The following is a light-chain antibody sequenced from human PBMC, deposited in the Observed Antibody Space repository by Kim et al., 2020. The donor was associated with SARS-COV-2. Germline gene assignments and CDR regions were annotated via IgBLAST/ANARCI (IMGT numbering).Light chain of an antibody. CDR2: MDT. Sequence: SVAPGQTARTLCGGDKTVDINVSWYQQKPGESPVLVMYMDTNRPSGIHERFSGSNSGNTATLTISGAQARDEADYYCQVWDSSTWVFGGGTQLTVL. CDR1: KTVDIN. V-gene: IGLV3-9*01. CDR3: QVWDSSTWV. J-gene: IGLJ3*02.